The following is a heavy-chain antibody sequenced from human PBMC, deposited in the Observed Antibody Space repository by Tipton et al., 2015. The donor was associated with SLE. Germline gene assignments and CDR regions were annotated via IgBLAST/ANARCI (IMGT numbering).Heavy chain of an antibody. CDR2: INHSGST. CDR1: GGSFSGYY. D-gene: IGHD6-13*01. J-gene: IGHJ1*01. CDR3: ARVWYDAAGSYYFQH. Sequence: TLSLTCAVYGGSFSGYYWNWIRQPPGKGLEWIGEINHSGSTNYNPSLKSRVTISVDTSKNQFSLKLSSVTAADTAVYYCARVWYDAAGSYYFQHWGQGTLVTVSS. V-gene: IGHV4-34*09.